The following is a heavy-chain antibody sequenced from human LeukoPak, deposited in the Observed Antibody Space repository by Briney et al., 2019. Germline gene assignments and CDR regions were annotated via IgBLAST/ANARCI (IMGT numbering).Heavy chain of an antibody. CDR1: GFTFTNYW. CDR3: ARYYYDSSGYQYFDY. J-gene: IGHJ4*02. D-gene: IGHD3-22*01. Sequence: GGSLRLSCAASGFTFTNYWMHWVRQAPGKGLVWVSGVSSDGSSTSYADSVKGRFTICRDNAKNTLYLQMSSLRVEDTAVYYCARYYYDSSGYQYFDYWGQGTLVTVSS. CDR2: VSSDGSST. V-gene: IGHV3-74*01.